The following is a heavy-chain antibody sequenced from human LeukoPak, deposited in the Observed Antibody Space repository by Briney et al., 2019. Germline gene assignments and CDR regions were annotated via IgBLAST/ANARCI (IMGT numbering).Heavy chain of an antibody. V-gene: IGHV4-34*01. D-gene: IGHD5-12*01. CDR1: SGSLSSFY. CDR3: ARVRGRRGYSGYGPNFDY. CDR2: INHSGST. Sequence: SETLSLTCTVSSGSLSSFYWSWIRQPPGKGLEWIGEINHSGSTNYNPSLKSRVTISVDTSKNQFSLKLSSVTAADTAVYYCARVRGRRGYSGYGPNFDYWGQGTLVTVSS. J-gene: IGHJ4*02.